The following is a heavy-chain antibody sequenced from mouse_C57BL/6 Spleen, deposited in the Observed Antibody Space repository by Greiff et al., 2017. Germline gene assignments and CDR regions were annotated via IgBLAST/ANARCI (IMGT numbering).Heavy chain of an antibody. D-gene: IGHD1-1*01. CDR1: GYTFTSYW. Sequence: QVQLQQPGAELVRPGSSVKLSCKASGYTFTSYWMHWVKQRPIQGLEWIGNIDPSDSETHYNQKFKGKATLTVDKSSSTAYMPLRSLPSEDSAVSYCARAPDYDSSSSGYFDYWGQGTTLTVAS. CDR2: IDPSDSET. CDR3: ARAPDYDSSSSGYFDY. J-gene: IGHJ2*01. V-gene: IGHV1-52*01.